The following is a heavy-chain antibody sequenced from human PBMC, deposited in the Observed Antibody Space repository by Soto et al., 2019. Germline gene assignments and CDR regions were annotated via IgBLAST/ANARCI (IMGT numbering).Heavy chain of an antibody. V-gene: IGHV5-10-1*01. J-gene: IGHJ4*02. Sequence: GESLKISCKGSGYSFDGYWITWVRQKPGKGLEWMGRIDPGDSQTYYSPSFRGHVTISVTKSITTVFLQWSSLRASDTAMYYCARQIYDSDTGPNFQYYFDSWGQGTPVTVSS. CDR1: GYSFDGYW. CDR2: IDPGDSQT. D-gene: IGHD3-22*01. CDR3: ARQIYDSDTGPNFQYYFDS.